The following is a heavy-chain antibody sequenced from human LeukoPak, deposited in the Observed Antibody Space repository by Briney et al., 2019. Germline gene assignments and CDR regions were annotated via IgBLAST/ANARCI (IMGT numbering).Heavy chain of an antibody. CDR3: ARGGRGYSYGYDY. CDR2: IYYSGST. D-gene: IGHD5-18*01. CDR1: GGSISSYY. V-gene: IGHV4-59*08. Sequence: SETLSLTCTVSGGSISSYYWSWIRQPPGKGLEWIWYIYYSGSTNYNPSLKSRVTISVDTSKNQFSLKLSSVTAADTAVYYCARGGRGYSYGYDYWGQGTLVTVSS. J-gene: IGHJ4*02.